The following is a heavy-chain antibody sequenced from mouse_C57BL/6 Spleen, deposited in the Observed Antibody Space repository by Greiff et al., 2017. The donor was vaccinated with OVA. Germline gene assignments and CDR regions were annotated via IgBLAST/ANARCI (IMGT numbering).Heavy chain of an antibody. V-gene: IGHV1-50*01. D-gene: IGHD6-2*01. CDR2: IDPADSYT. CDR3: ARWGLVSYAMDY. CDR1: GYTFTSYW. Sequence: QVQLQQSGAELVKPGASVKLSCKASGYTFTSYWMQWVKQRPGQGLEWIGEIDPADSYTNYHQKFKGKATLTVDTSSSAAYMQLSSLTSEDSAVDDCARWGLVSYAMDYWGQGTSVTVSA. J-gene: IGHJ4*01.